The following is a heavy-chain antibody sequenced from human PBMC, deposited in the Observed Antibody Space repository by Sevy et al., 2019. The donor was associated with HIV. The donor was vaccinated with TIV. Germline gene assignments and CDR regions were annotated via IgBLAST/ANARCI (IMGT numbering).Heavy chain of an antibody. V-gene: IGHV1-18*01. J-gene: IGHJ4*02. Sequence: ASVKVSCKTSGYAFSNYGIVWVRQAPGQGLEWLGWISGFNGNKHYGEKFQDRVSMTIDTATDTFYMDMRSLTSDDTGVYYCARERGKYGDSGFDYWGQGTLVTVSS. D-gene: IGHD2-21*02. CDR3: ARERGKYGDSGFDY. CDR2: ISGFNGNK. CDR1: GYAFSNYG.